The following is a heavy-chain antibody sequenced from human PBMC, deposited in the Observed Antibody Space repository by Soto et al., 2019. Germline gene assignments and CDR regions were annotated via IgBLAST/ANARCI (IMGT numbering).Heavy chain of an antibody. D-gene: IGHD6-19*01. V-gene: IGHV3-23*01. CDR3: ANGEAVAGKTYYYYGMDV. CDR1: GFNFSSYA. J-gene: IGHJ6*02. Sequence: PGGSQRLSYAASGFNFSSYAMSWVRQKQGKGLEWVSAISGSGGSTYYADSVKGRFTISRDNSKNTLYLQMNSLRAEDTAVYYCANGEAVAGKTYYYYGMDVWGQGTTVTVSS. CDR2: ISGSGGST.